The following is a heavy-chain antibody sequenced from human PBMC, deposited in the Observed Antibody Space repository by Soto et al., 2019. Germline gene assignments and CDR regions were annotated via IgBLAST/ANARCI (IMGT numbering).Heavy chain of an antibody. CDR3: ARESYDYVWGSYRGFDY. D-gene: IGHD3-16*02. Sequence: EVQLVESGGGLVQPGGSLRLSCAASGFTFSSYWMHWVRQAPGKGLVWVSRINSDGSSTSYADSVKGRFTISRDNAKNTLYLQMNSLRAEDTAVYYCARESYDYVWGSYRGFDYCGQGTLVTVSS. CDR2: INSDGSST. CDR1: GFTFSSYW. V-gene: IGHV3-74*01. J-gene: IGHJ4*02.